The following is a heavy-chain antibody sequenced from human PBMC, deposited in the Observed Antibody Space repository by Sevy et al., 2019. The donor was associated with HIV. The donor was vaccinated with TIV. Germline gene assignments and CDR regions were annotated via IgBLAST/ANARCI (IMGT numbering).Heavy chain of an antibody. V-gene: IGHV3-30*09. CDR1: GLTFSSYA. D-gene: IGHD2-21*02. CDR3: SRVGVSYCTDDCYHRFDY. J-gene: IGHJ4*02. CDR2: ISYDGSKK. Sequence: GGPLRLSCAASGLTFSSYALLWVRQAPGKGLEWVSLISYDGSKKYYSDSVKAGLAISGDESKTTLVLQMNSLRSEDTAVYYCSRVGVSYCTDDCYHRFDYWGRGTLVTVSS.